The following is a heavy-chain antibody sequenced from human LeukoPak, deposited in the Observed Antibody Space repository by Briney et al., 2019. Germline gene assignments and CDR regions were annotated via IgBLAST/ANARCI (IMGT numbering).Heavy chain of an antibody. CDR3: ARHLTSEYSSGWYYVDY. Sequence: PSETLSLTCTVSGDSIRSGDYYWSWIRQPAGKGLEWIGHIYSSGNTKYNAALKSRVTISEDTSKNQFSLKLSSVTATDRAVYYCARHLTSEYSSGWYYVDYWGQGTLVTVSS. V-gene: IGHV4-61*09. D-gene: IGHD6-19*01. J-gene: IGHJ4*02. CDR1: GDSIRSGDYY. CDR2: IYSSGNT.